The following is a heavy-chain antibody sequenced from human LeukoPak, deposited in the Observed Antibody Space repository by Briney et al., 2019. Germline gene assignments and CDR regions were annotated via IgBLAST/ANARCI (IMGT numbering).Heavy chain of an antibody. CDR2: IYHSGST. D-gene: IGHD3-16*02. J-gene: IGHJ4*02. CDR3: ARRYYDYVWGSYPDGLDY. CDR1: GGSISSSNW. V-gene: IGHV4-4*02. Sequence: SGTLSLTCAVSGGSISSSNWWSWVRQPPGKGLEWIGEIYHSGSTNYNPSLKSRVTISVDKSKNQFSLKLSSVTAADTAVYYCARRYYDYVWGSYPDGLDYWGQGTLVTVSS.